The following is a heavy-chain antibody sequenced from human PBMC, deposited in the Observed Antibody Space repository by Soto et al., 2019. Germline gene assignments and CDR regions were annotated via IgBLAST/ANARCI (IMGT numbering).Heavy chain of an antibody. Sequence: XGALRRTCAASGFTFSGSSMHWVRQASGKGLEWVGLIRGKTDTYATAYAAPVRGRFTISRDDSKNTAYLQMNSLKTEDTAVYFCNKRIGAYAMDVWGQGTTVTVSS. J-gene: IGHJ6*02. CDR1: GFTFSGSS. CDR3: NKRIGAYAMDV. CDR2: IRGKTDTYAT. V-gene: IGHV3-73*01. D-gene: IGHD6-13*01.